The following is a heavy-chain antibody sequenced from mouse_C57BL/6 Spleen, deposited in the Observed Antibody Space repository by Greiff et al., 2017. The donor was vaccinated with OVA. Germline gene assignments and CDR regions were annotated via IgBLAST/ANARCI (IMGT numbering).Heavy chain of an antibody. CDR3: ARGLRRGDY. J-gene: IGHJ2*01. D-gene: IGHD2-4*01. Sequence: QVQLKQPGAELVKPGASVKLSCKASGYTFTSYWMQWVKQRPGQGLEWIGEIDPSDSYTNYNQKFKGKATLTVDTSSSTAYMQLSSLTSEDSAVYYCARGLRRGDYWGQGTTLTVSS. V-gene: IGHV1-50*01. CDR2: IDPSDSYT. CDR1: GYTFTSYW.